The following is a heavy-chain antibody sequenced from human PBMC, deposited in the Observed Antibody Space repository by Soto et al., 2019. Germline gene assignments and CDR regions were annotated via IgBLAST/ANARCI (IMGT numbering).Heavy chain of an antibody. J-gene: IGHJ4*02. CDR3: VKGGYYYDSSGNFEY. D-gene: IGHD3-22*01. V-gene: IGHV3-64D*08. Sequence: GGSLRLSCSASGFTFSSYAMHWVRQAPGKGLEYVSAISSNGGSTYYADSVKGRFTISRDNSKNTLYLQMSSLRAEDTAVYYCVKGGYYYDSSGNFEYWGQGTLVTVSS. CDR2: ISSNGGST. CDR1: GFTFSSYA.